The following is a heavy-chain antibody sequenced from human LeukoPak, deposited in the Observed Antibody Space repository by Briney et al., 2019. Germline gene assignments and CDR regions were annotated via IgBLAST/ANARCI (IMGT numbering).Heavy chain of an antibody. CDR3: AKDIADIVVVVAATLVY. D-gene: IGHD2-15*01. CDR1: GFTFSSYW. Sequence: PGGSLRLSCAASGFTFSSYWMHWVRQAPGKGLVWVSRINSDGSSTSYADSVKGRFTISRDNSKNSLYLQMNSLRTEDTALYYCAKDIADIVVVVAATLVYWGQGTLVTVSS. CDR2: INSDGSST. V-gene: IGHV3-74*01. J-gene: IGHJ4*02.